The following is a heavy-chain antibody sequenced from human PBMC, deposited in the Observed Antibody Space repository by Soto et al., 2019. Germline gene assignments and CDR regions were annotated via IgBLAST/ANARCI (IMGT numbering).Heavy chain of an antibody. Sequence: SVKLSCKASGGTFSSYAISWVRQAPGQGLEWMGRIIPILGIANYAQKFQGRVTITADKSTSTAYMELSSLRSEDTAVYYCARELSQPFYGDYSSYYYYMDVWGKGTTVTVSS. J-gene: IGHJ6*03. D-gene: IGHD4-17*01. CDR2: IIPILGIA. CDR1: GGTFSSYA. CDR3: ARELSQPFYGDYSSYYYYMDV. V-gene: IGHV1-69*04.